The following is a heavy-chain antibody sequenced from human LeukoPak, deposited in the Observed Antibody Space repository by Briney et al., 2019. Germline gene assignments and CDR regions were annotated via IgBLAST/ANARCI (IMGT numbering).Heavy chain of an antibody. J-gene: IGHJ5*01. D-gene: IGHD2-21*02. Sequence: SVKVSCKASGGTFSSHAMNWVRQAPGQGLEWMGGVIPILDITDYAQKFQGRLTITADKSTGTGYMELSSLRSEDSAVYYCAVLSDGAYCGGDCFYLDSWGQGTLVAVSS. CDR3: AVLSDGAYCGGDCFYLDS. CDR2: VIPILDIT. CDR1: GGTFSSHA. V-gene: IGHV1-69*10.